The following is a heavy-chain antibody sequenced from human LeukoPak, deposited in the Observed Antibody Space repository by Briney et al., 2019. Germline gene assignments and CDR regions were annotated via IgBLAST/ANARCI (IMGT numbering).Heavy chain of an antibody. CDR3: ARQEGHSSSWYYFDY. D-gene: IGHD6-13*01. V-gene: IGHV5-51*01. CDR1: GYSFTSHW. Sequence: GESLKISCKGSGYSFTSHWIGWVRQMLGKGLEWMGIIYPGDSDTRYSPSFQGQVTMSADKSISTAYLQWSSLKASDTAMYYCARQEGHSSSWYYFDYWGQGTLVTVSS. J-gene: IGHJ4*02. CDR2: IYPGDSDT.